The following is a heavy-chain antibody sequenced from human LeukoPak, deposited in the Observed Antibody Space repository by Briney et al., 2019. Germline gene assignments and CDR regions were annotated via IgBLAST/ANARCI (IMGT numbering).Heavy chain of an antibody. CDR2: IKKGGSEK. Sequence: PGGSLRLSCAASGFTLSSYWMSWVRQAPGKGLEWVANIKKGGSEKWYVGSVEGRFTISRDHAKNSLYLQMNSLRVADTAVYYCVRSGTSASFDYWGQGTLVTVSS. D-gene: IGHD1-7*01. J-gene: IGHJ4*02. CDR1: GFTLSSYW. V-gene: IGHV3-7*01. CDR3: VRSGTSASFDY.